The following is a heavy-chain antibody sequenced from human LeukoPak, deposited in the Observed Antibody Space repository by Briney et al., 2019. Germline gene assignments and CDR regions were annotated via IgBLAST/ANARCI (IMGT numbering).Heavy chain of an antibody. J-gene: IGHJ6*02. CDR3: AKGDAFHYYYGMDV. CDR1: GFTFDDYA. CDR2: ISWNSGSI. V-gene: IGHV3-9*01. Sequence: GGSLRLSCAASGFTFDDYAMHWVRQAPGKGLEWVSGISWNSGSIGYADSAKGRFTISRDNAKNSLYLQMNSLRAEDTALYYCAKGDAFHYYYGMDVWGQGTTVTVSS.